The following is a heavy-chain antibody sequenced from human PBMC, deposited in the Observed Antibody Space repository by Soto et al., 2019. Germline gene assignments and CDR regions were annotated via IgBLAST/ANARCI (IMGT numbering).Heavy chain of an antibody. Sequence: TLSLTCTDTCGSISNYYWSWILQPPGKGLEWIGYIYYSGSTNYNPSLKSRVTISVDKSKNQFSLKLSSVTAADTAVYYCARGSGSYYYGMDVWGQGTTVTVSS. V-gene: IGHV4-59*12. CDR3: ARGSGSYYYGMDV. CDR2: IYYSGST. J-gene: IGHJ6*02. D-gene: IGHD1-26*01. CDR1: CGSISNYY.